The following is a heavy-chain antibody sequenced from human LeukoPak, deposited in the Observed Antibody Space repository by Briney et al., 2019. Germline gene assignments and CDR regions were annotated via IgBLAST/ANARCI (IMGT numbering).Heavy chain of an antibody. V-gene: IGHV4-4*07. D-gene: IGHD6-19*01. J-gene: IGHJ6*03. Sequence: PSETLSLTCTLSGGSISTYYWGWIRQPAGNGLEWIGRIYTSGSTNSNPSLKSRVTISLDKSKNQFSLKLSSVTAADTGVYYCARSIAVVEPQFAYYYYMDVWGKGTTVTVSS. CDR3: ARSIAVVEPQFAYYYYMDV. CDR2: IYTSGST. CDR1: GGSISTYY.